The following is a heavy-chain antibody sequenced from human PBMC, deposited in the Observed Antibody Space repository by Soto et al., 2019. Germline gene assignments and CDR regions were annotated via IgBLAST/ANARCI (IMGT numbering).Heavy chain of an antibody. CDR2: TRNKANRYTT. V-gene: IGHV3-72*01. D-gene: IGHD3-10*01. CDR1: GFTLSDNY. Sequence: EVQLVESGGGLVQPGGSLRLSCAGCGFTLSDNYMDWVRQAPGKGLEWVGRTRNKANRYTTEYAASVKGRFTVSRDESMNSLHLQMNSLKTEDTAVYYCVRTSHYGSGTWNFDFWGQGTVVTVSS. J-gene: IGHJ4*02. CDR3: VRTSHYGSGTWNFDF.